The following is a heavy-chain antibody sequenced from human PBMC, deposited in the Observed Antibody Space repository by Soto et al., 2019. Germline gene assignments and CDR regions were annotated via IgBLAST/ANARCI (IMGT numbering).Heavy chain of an antibody. CDR2: ISWNSGSI. CDR3: AKANDGTAFSGAFDY. V-gene: IGHV3-9*01. Sequence: GGSLRLSCAASGFTFDDYAMHWVRQAPGKGLEWVSGISWNSGSIGYADSVKGRVTISRDNAKNSLYLQMNSLRAEDTALYFCAKANDGTAFSGAFDYWGQGTLVTVSS. D-gene: IGHD1-7*01. J-gene: IGHJ4*02. CDR1: GFTFDDYA.